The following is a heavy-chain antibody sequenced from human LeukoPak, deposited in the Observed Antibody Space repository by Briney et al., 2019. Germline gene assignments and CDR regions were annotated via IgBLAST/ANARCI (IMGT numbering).Heavy chain of an antibody. V-gene: IGHV4-4*07. CDR2: IYTSGST. D-gene: IGHD1-26*01. Sequence: SETLSLTCTVSGGSISSYYWSWIRQPAGKGLEWIGRIYTSGSTNYNASLKSRVSMSVDTSRNQFSLKLSSVTAADTAVFYCARENSGSYREYDYWGQGTLVTVSS. CDR1: GGSISSYY. CDR3: ARENSGSYREYDY. J-gene: IGHJ4*02.